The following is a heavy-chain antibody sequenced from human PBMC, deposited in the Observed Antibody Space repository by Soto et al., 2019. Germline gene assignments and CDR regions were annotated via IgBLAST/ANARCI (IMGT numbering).Heavy chain of an antibody. CDR1: GGSFSGYY. Sequence: QVQLQQWGAGLLKPSETLSLTCAVYGGSFSGYYWSWIRQPPGKGLEWIGEINHSGSTNYNPSLKSRVTISVDTSKNQFSLKLSSVTAADTAVYYCARGGYDFWSGYYPRFDYWGQGTLVTVSS. D-gene: IGHD3-3*01. CDR3: ARGGYDFWSGYYPRFDY. CDR2: INHSGST. J-gene: IGHJ4*02. V-gene: IGHV4-34*01.